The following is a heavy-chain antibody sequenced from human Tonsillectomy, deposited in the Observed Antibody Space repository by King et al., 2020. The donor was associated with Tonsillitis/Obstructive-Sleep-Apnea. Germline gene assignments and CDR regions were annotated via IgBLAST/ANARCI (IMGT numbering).Heavy chain of an antibody. V-gene: IGHV4-59*01. CDR2: SYYSGST. CDR3: ARGGHDYGGSFRFDP. CDR1: GGSISSYY. D-gene: IGHD4-23*01. Sequence: QLQESGPGLVKPSETLSLTCTVSGGSISSYYWSWIRQPPGKGLEWIGYSYYSGSTNYNPSLKSRVTISVDTSKNQFSLKLSSVTAADTAVYYCARGGHDYGGSFRFDPWGQGTLVTVSS. J-gene: IGHJ5*02.